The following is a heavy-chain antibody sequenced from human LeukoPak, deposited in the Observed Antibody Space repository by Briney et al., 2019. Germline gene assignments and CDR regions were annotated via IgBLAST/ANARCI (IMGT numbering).Heavy chain of an antibody. V-gene: IGHV1-46*01. CDR1: GYTFTSYY. Sequence: ASVKVSCKASGYTFTSYYMHWVRQAPGQGLEWMGIINPSGGSTSYAQKFQGRVTMTRDMSTSTVYMELSRLRSDDTAVYYCARVSGLYYYGSGTRDYFDYWGQGTLVTVSS. D-gene: IGHD3-10*01. CDR3: ARVSGLYYYGSGTRDYFDY. CDR2: INPSGGST. J-gene: IGHJ4*02.